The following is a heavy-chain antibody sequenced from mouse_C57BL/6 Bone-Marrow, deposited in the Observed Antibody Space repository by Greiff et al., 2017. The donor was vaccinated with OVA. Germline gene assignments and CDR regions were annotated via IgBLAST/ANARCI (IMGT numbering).Heavy chain of an antibody. J-gene: IGHJ3*01. CDR2: IDPEDGDT. CDR1: GFNIKDYY. D-gene: IGHD1-1*01. V-gene: IGHV14-1*01. CDR3: TTLTTVVAPRFAY. Sequence: VQLKESGAELVRPGASVKLSCTASGFNIKDYYMHWVKQRPEQGLEWIGRIDPEDGDTEYAPKFQGKATMTADTSSNTAYLQLSSLTSEDTAVYYCTTLTTVVAPRFAYWGQGTLVTVSA.